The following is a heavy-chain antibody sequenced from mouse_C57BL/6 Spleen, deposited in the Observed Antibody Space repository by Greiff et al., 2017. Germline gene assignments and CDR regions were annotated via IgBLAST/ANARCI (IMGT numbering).Heavy chain of an antibody. V-gene: IGHV1-72*01. Sequence: VQLQQPGAELVKPGASVKLSCKASGYTFTSYWMHWVKQRPGRGLEWIGRIDPKSGGTKYNEKFKSKATLTEDKPSSTSYMQLSSLTSEDSAVYYCAREDDDDYAMDYWGQGTSVTVSS. CDR1: GYTFTSYW. D-gene: IGHD2-4*01. CDR2: IDPKSGGT. J-gene: IGHJ4*01. CDR3: AREDDDDYAMDY.